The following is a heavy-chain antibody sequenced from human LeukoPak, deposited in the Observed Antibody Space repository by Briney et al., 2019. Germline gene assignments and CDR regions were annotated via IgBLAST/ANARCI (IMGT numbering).Heavy chain of an antibody. CDR3: ARISSYYDFWSGYTDYFDY. CDR2: ISSSSSYI. D-gene: IGHD3-3*01. V-gene: IGHV3-21*01. Sequence: GGSLRLSCAASGFTFSSYSMNWVRQAPGKGLEWVSSISSSSSYIYYADSVKGRFTISRDNAKNSLYLQMNSLRAEDTAVYYCARISSYYDFWSGYTDYFDYWGQGTLVTVSS. CDR1: GFTFSSYS. J-gene: IGHJ4*02.